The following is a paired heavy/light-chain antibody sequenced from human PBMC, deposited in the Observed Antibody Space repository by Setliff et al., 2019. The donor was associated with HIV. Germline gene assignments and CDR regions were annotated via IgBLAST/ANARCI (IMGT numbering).Light chain of an antibody. CDR1: QSLLHSDGKTY. J-gene: IGKJ2*03. CDR3: MQSIQLPPYS. V-gene: IGKV2D-29*02. CDR2: EVS. Sequence: DIVMTQTPLSLSVTPGQPASISCKSSQSLLHSDGKTYLYWYLQKPGQSPQLLIYEVSNRFSGVPDRFSGSGSGTDFTLKISRVEAEDVGVYYCMQSIQLPPYSFGQGTKLEIK.
Heavy chain of an antibody. D-gene: IGHD3-16*01. CDR3: AKDISPRSDDYVWGNPYYYYGMDV. CDR2: IRYDGSNK. CDR1: GFTFSSYG. Sequence: QVQLVESGGGVVQPGGSLRLSCAASGFTFSSYGMHWVRQAPGKGLEWVAFIRYDGSNKYYADSVKGRFTISRDNSKNTLYLQMNSLRAEDTAVYYCAKDISPRSDDYVWGNPYYYYGMDVWGQGTTVTVSS. V-gene: IGHV3-30*02. J-gene: IGHJ6*02.